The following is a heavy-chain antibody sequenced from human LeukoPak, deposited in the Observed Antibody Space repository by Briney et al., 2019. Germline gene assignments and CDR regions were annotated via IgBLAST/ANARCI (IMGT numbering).Heavy chain of an antibody. Sequence: GGSLKLTRAASGFSFSNFWMSWVCQAPGKGLEWVANIKPDGSATNYVDSVKGRFTISRDNAKNSLDLQMNSLRAEDTAVYYCARGGGSSSWGQGTLVTVSS. CDR1: GFSFSNFW. V-gene: IGHV3-7*01. J-gene: IGHJ5*02. CDR3: ARGGGSSS. D-gene: IGHD6-6*01. CDR2: IKPDGSAT.